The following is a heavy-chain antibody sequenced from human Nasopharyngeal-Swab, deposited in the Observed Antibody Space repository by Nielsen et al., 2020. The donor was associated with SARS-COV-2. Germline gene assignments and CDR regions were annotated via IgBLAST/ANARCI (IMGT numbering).Heavy chain of an antibody. CDR2: IYYSGST. J-gene: IGHJ4*02. V-gene: IGHV4-39*07. CDR3: ARDYKQWLVFDY. D-gene: IGHD6-19*01. Sequence: SETLSLTRTVSGGSISSSSYYWGWIRQPPGKGLEWIGSIYYSGSTYYNPSLKSRVTISVDTSKNQFSLKLSSVTAADTAVYYCARDYKQWLVFDYWGQGTLVTVSS. CDR1: GGSISSSSYY.